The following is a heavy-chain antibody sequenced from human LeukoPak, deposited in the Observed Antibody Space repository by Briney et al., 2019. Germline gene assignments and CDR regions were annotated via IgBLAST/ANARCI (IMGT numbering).Heavy chain of an antibody. V-gene: IGHV4-61*05. Sequence: SETLSLTCTVSGGSISSSSYYWGWIRQPPGKGLEWIGYIHYSGETNYNPSLNSRVTISADTSKNQFSLNLRSVTAADTAVYYCARDLTFDYWGQGALVTVSS. J-gene: IGHJ4*02. CDR3: ARDLTFDY. CDR1: GGSISSSSYY. CDR2: IHYSGET.